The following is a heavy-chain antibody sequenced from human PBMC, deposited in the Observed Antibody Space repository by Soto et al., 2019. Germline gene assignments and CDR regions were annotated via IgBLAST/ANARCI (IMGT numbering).Heavy chain of an antibody. CDR2: IYHSGST. V-gene: IGHV4-30-2*01. Sequence: AVAGGTISDVGDCRSWIRQPPGKGLEWIGYIYHSGSTYYNPSLKSRVTISVDRSKNQFSLKLSSVTAADTAVYYCAREVLYDSSGYYYFDYWGQGTLVTVSS. J-gene: IGHJ4*02. CDR3: AREVLYDSSGYYYFDY. CDR1: GGTISDVGDC. D-gene: IGHD3-22*01.